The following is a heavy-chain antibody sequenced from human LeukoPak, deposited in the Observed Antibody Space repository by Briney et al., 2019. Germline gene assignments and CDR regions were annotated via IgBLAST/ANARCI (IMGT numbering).Heavy chain of an antibody. CDR1: GYSISSGYY. CDR2: IYHSGST. D-gene: IGHD3-10*01. Sequence: SETLSLTCAVSGYSISSGYYWGWIRQPPGKGLEWIGSIYHSGSTYYNSSLKSRVTISVDTSKNQFSLKLSSVTAADTAVYYCARGGRGVSGTMVRKDLDYWGQGTLVTVSS. V-gene: IGHV4-38-2*01. J-gene: IGHJ4*02. CDR3: ARGGRGVSGTMVRKDLDY.